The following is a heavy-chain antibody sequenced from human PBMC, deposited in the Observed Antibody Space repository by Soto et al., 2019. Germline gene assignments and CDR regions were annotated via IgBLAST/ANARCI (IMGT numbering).Heavy chain of an antibody. CDR2: IYYSGST. CDR1: GGSISSYY. CDR3: ARDTAMKIDY. D-gene: IGHD5-18*01. Sequence: SETLSLTCTVSGGSISSYYWSWVRQPPGKGLEWIGYIYYSGSTNYNPSLKSRVTISVDTSKNQFSLKLSSVTAADTAVYYCARDTAMKIDYWGQGTLVTVSS. J-gene: IGHJ4*02. V-gene: IGHV4-59*01.